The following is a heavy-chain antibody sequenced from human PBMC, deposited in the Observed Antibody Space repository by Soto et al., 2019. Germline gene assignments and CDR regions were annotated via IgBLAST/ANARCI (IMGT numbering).Heavy chain of an antibody. D-gene: IGHD3-22*01. CDR2: ISSSGSLL. Sequence: LRLSCAASGFTFSDYSMSWIRQAPGKGLEWVSYISSSGSLLYYADSVKGRLTISRDNAKNSLYLQMNSLRAEDTAVYYCARDLGYYDSSGYFDYWGQGTLVTVS. CDR1: GFTFSDYS. CDR3: ARDLGYYDSSGYFDY. V-gene: IGHV3-11*01. J-gene: IGHJ4*02.